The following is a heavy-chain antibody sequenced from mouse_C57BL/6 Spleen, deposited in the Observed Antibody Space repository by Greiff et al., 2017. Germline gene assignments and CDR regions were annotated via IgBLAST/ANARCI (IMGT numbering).Heavy chain of an antibody. D-gene: IGHD2-3*01. V-gene: IGHV1-72*01. CDR3: GKEDGWCGWFAY. CDR1: GYTFTSYW. J-gene: IGHJ3*01. CDR2: IDPNSGGT. Sequence: VQLQQPGAELVKPGASVKLSCKASGYTFTSYWMHWVKQRPGRGLEWIGRIDPNSGGTKYNEKFKSKATLTVDKPTSTAYMQLSRLTSEDSAVYCCGKEDGWCGWFAYWGQGTLVTVSA.